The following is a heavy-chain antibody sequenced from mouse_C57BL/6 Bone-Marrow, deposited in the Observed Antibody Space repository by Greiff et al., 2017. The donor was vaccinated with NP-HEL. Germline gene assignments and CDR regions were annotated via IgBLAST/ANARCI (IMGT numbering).Heavy chain of an antibody. CDR1: GFSLTSYA. J-gene: IGHJ1*03. Sequence: VQLKESGPGLVAPSQSLSITCTVSGFSLTSYAISWVRQPPGKGLEWLGVIWTGGGTNYNSALKSRLSISKDNSKSQVFLKMNSLQTDDTARYYCARIYYGNYDGYFDVWGTGTTVTVSS. V-gene: IGHV2-9-1*01. CDR2: IWTGGGT. CDR3: ARIYYGNYDGYFDV. D-gene: IGHD2-1*01.